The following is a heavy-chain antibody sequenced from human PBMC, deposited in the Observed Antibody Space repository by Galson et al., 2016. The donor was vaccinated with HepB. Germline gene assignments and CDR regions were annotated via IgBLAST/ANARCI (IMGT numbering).Heavy chain of an antibody. J-gene: IGHJ4*02. Sequence: SETLSLTCTVSGFSVGSDSYYWTWIRQHPGKGLEWIGFIYYSGTTDYNPSLKSRVTMSVDRSNNQFSLKLSSVTAADTAVYYCVREYCSDTTCYTASDYWGQGTLVSVSS. V-gene: IGHV4-61*01. CDR1: GFSVGSDSYY. CDR2: IYYSGTT. D-gene: IGHD2-2*02. CDR3: VREYCSDTTCYTASDY.